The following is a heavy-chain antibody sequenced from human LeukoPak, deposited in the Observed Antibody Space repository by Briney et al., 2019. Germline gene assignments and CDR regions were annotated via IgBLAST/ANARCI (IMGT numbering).Heavy chain of an antibody. Sequence: ASVKVSCKASGYTFTSYYMHWVRQAPGQGLEWMGWINPDSGGTNYAQKFQGRVTMTRDTSITTGYMELSRLRSDDTAVYHCARDWSGGSTYADYWGQGTLVTVSS. V-gene: IGHV1-2*02. J-gene: IGHJ4*02. D-gene: IGHD2-15*01. CDR3: ARDWSGGSTYADY. CDR2: INPDSGGT. CDR1: GYTFTSYY.